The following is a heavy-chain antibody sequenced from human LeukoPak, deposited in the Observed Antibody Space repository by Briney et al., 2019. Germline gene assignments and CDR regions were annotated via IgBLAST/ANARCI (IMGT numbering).Heavy chain of an antibody. J-gene: IGHJ4*02. V-gene: IGHV1-24*01. Sequence: GASVKVSCKVSGYTLTELSMHWVRQAPGKGLEWMGGFDPEDGETIYAQKFQGRVIMTEDTSTDTAYMELSSLRSEDTAVYYCARAPSKAIYYGMGYWGQGTLVTVSS. CDR3: ARAPSKAIYYGMGY. D-gene: IGHD1-26*01. CDR1: GYTLTELS. CDR2: FDPEDGET.